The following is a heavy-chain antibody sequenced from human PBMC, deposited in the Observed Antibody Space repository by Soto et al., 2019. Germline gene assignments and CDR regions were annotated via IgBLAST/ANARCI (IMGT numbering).Heavy chain of an antibody. V-gene: IGHV3-48*02. J-gene: IGHJ5*02. CDR1: DCDLNSYV. Sequence: PGGSLSLSCEASDCDLNSYVVNWVRPAPGRGLEWVSCISNTGRTIYYADSVRGRFTISRDNAKNSLFLQMNSLRHEDTALYFCARDPDTPHKRVFDLWGQGTQVTVSS. D-gene: IGHD2-15*01. CDR3: ARDPDTPHKRVFDL. CDR2: ISNTGRTI.